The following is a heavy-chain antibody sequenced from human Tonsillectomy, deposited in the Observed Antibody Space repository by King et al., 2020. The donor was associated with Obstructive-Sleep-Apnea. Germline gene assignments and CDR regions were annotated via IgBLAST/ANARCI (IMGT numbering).Heavy chain of an antibody. CDR1: GFTFKNAW. J-gene: IGHJ4*02. CDR3: TTEGF. Sequence: DVQLVESGGDLVKPGGSLRLSCAASGFTFKNAWMSRVRQAPGKGLEWVGRIKSKSDGGTTDYAAFVKGRFTISREDSKNTLYLQMYSLKTEDTAIYYFTTEGFWGQGTLVTVSS. V-gene: IGHV3-15*01. CDR2: IKSKSDGGTT.